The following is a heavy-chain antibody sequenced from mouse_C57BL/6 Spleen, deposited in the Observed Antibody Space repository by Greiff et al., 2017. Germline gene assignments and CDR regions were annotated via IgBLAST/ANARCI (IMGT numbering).Heavy chain of an antibody. V-gene: IGHV1-55*01. CDR3: AIYGSSYWDFDV. J-gene: IGHJ1*03. CDR1: GYTFPSYW. D-gene: IGHD1-1*01. Sequence: QVQLQQPGAELVKPGASVKMSCKASGYTFPSYWITWVKPRPGQGLEWIGDIYPGSGSTNYNETFKSKATLTVDTSSSTAYMQLSSLTSEDSAVYYCAIYGSSYWDFDVWGTGTTVTVAS. CDR2: IYPGSGST.